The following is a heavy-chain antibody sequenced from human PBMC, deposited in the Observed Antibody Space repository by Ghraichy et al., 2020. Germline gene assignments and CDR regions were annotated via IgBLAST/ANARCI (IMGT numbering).Heavy chain of an antibody. CDR1: GGSISSYY. D-gene: IGHD1-26*01. CDR3: ARAPPIASRSGNDAFDV. J-gene: IGHJ3*01. V-gene: IGHV4-59*01. CDR2: IYYSGST. Sequence: SQTLSLTCTVSGGSISSYYWSWIRQPPGKGLEWIGYIYYSGSTNYNPSLKSRVTISVDTSKNQFSLKLSSVTAADTAVYYCARAPPIASRSGNDAFDVWGQGTMVTVSS.